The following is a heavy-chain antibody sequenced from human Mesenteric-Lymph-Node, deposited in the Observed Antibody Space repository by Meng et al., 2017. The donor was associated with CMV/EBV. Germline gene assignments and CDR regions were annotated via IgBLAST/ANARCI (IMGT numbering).Heavy chain of an antibody. J-gene: IGHJ4*02. CDR1: GFSVSTNE. Sequence: AASGFSVSTNEMSWDRQAQGKGMEWMSFIRGDDYKSYTDSVQGRFTISRDNSKNTVYLQMNSLRAEDTAVYYCARACRQVSNCYLDSWGQGILVTVSS. D-gene: IGHD4-11*01. V-gene: IGHV3-53*01. CDR3: ARACRQVSNCYLDS. CDR2: IRGDDYK.